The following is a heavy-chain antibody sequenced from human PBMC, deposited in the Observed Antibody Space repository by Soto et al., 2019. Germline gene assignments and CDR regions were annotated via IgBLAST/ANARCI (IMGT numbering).Heavy chain of an antibody. CDR2: IYPGDSDT. J-gene: IGHJ5*02. Sequence: GESLKISCKGSGYSFTSYWIGWVRQMPGKGLEWMGIIYPGDSDTRYSPSFQGQVTISADKSISTAYLQWSSLKASDTAMYYCARTLTYYDFWSGPSAFDPWGQGTLVTAPQ. V-gene: IGHV5-51*01. CDR3: ARTLTYYDFWSGPSAFDP. D-gene: IGHD3-3*01. CDR1: GYSFTSYW.